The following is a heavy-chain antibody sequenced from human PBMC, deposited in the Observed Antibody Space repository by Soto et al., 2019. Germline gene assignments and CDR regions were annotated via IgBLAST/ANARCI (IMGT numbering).Heavy chain of an antibody. V-gene: IGHV3-11*03. CDR1: GFAVSDYY. CDR3: AISGQTHNVLGY. Sequence: GWSLRLSYAASGFAVSDYYMSWIRQAPGKGLEWLSYSSNSGTYTRYADSVKGRFSISRENDKNSLYLQINSLRGEDSAKSYCAISGQTHNVLGYWGQGP. CDR2: SSNSGTYT. J-gene: IGHJ4*02. D-gene: IGHD3-10*01.